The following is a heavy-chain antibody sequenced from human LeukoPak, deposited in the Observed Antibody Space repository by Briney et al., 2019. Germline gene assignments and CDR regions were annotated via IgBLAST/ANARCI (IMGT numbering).Heavy chain of an antibody. J-gene: IGHJ4*02. D-gene: IGHD3-3*01. CDR3: ARGLSLEWLPGPYYFDY. Sequence: PSETLSPTCAVYGGSFSGYYWSWIRQPPGKGLEWIGEINHSGSTNYNPSLKSRVTISVDTSKNQFSLKLSSVTAADTAVYYCARGLSLEWLPGPYYFDYWGQGTLVTVSS. CDR2: INHSGST. V-gene: IGHV4-34*01. CDR1: GGSFSGYY.